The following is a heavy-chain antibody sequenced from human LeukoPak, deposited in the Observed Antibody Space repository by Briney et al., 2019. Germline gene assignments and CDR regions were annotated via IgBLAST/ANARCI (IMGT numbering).Heavy chain of an antibody. CDR3: TRGEAAHYDILTGPDDY. CDR1: GYTFTSYG. Sequence: GASVKVSCKASGYTFTSYGISWVRQAPGQGLEWMGWISAYNGNTNYAQKLQGRVTMTADTSTSTAYLELRSLRSDDTAVYYCTRGEAAHYDILTGPDDYWGQGTLVTVSS. J-gene: IGHJ4*02. D-gene: IGHD3-9*01. CDR2: ISAYNGNT. V-gene: IGHV1-18*01.